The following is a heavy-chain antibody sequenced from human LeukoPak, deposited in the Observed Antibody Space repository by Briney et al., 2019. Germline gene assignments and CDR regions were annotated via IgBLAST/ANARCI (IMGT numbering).Heavy chain of an antibody. CDR3: ARDRGSYSDY. J-gene: IGHJ4*02. Sequence: PGGSLRLSCAASAFTFSSYGMHWVRQAPGKGLEWVAVIWYDGSNKYYADSVKGRFTISRDNSKNTVYLQMNSLRVEDTAVYYCARDRGSYSDYWGQGTLVTVAP. CDR1: AFTFSSYG. V-gene: IGHV3-33*01. D-gene: IGHD1-26*01. CDR2: IWYDGSNK.